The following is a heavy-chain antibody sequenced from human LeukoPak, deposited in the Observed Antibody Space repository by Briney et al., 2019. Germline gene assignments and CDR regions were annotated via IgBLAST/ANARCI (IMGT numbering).Heavy chain of an antibody. CDR3: ARACSSISCYLFHMDV. D-gene: IGHD2-2*01. V-gene: IGHV4-39*07. CDR1: GGSISSSSYY. J-gene: IGHJ6*03. Sequence: SETLSLTCTVSGGSISSSSYYWSWIRQPPGKGLEWIGNIYYSGSTYYNPSLKSRVTISVDTSKAQFSLKLSSVTAADTAVYYCARACSSISCYLFHMDVWGKGTTVTVSS. CDR2: IYYSGST.